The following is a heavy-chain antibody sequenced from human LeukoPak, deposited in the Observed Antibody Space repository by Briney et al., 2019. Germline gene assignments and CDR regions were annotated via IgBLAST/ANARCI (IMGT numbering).Heavy chain of an antibody. J-gene: IGHJ4*02. CDR2: IRSKTYGGTT. Sequence: PGRSLRLSCTASGFTFDDYAMSWVRQAPGKGLEWVGFIRSKTYGGTTEYAASVKGRLTISRDDSKSIAYLQMNSLKTEDTAVYYCTRAVAHLDYWGQGTLVTVSS. CDR3: TRAVAHLDY. V-gene: IGHV3-49*04. CDR1: GFTFDDYA. D-gene: IGHD4-23*01.